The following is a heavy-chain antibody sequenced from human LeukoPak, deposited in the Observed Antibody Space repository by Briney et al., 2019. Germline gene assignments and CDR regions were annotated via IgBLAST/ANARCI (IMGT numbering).Heavy chain of an antibody. CDR3: ARGWSGSHYFDY. V-gene: IGHV4-39*01. CDR2: IYYNGNT. J-gene: IGHJ4*02. Sequence: SETLSLTCTVSGGSISSSTYYWGWIRQPPGKGLEWIASIYYNGNTYYNPSLESRVTISADTSKNQFSLRLSSVTAADTAVYYCARGWSGSHYFDYWGQGTLVTVSS. D-gene: IGHD1-26*01. CDR1: GGSISSSTYY.